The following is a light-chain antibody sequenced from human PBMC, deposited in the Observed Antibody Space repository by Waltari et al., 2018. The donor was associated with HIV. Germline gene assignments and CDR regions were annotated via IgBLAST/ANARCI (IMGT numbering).Light chain of an antibody. J-gene: IGLJ2*01. CDR2: EVS. Sequence: QSALTQPASVSGSPGQSITISCTGTSSDVGSYNLVSWYQQHPGKAPKLMIYEVSKRPSGVSHRFSGSKSGNTASLTISGLQAEDEADYYCCSYAGSSTLVFGGGTKLPVL. CDR1: SSDVGSYNL. V-gene: IGLV2-23*02. CDR3: CSYAGSSTLV.